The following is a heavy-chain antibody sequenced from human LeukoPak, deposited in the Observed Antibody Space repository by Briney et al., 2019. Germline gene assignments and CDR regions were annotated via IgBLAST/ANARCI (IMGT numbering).Heavy chain of an antibody. CDR3: ARGHFSSSWYGDYYYYMDV. Sequence: GGSLRLSCAASGFNFSSYWMSWVRQAPGKGLEWVANIKQDRSKKYYVDSVKGRFTISRDNAKNSLYLQMNSLRAEDTAVYYCARGHFSSSWYGDYYYYMDVWGKGTTVTVSS. D-gene: IGHD6-13*01. CDR1: GFNFSSYW. V-gene: IGHV3-7*01. J-gene: IGHJ6*03. CDR2: IKQDRSKK.